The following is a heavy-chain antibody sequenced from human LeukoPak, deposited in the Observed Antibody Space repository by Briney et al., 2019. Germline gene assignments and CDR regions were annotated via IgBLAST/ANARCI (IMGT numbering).Heavy chain of an antibody. D-gene: IGHD3-16*01. CDR1: GGTFSSYA. V-gene: IGHV1-69*13. CDR2: IIPIFGTA. Sequence: GASVKVSCKASGGTFSSYAISWVRQAPGQGLEWMGGIIPIFGTANYAQKFQGRVTITADESTSTAYMELSSLRSEDTAVYYCARLIRSWFDPWGQGTLVTVSS. J-gene: IGHJ5*02. CDR3: ARLIRSWFDP.